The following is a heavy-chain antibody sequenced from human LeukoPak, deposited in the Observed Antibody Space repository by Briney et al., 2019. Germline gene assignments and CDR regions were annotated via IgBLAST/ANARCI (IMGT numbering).Heavy chain of an antibody. CDR2: MNPNSGST. V-gene: IGHV1-8*03. CDR1: GYTFTSYD. Sequence: ASVKVSCKASGYTFTSYDINWVRQATGQGLEWMGWMNPNSGSTGYAQKFQGRVTITRNTSISTAYMELSGLISEDTAVDYGARGXSTGXPYYFEYWGQGTLVTVSS. CDR3: ARGXSTGXPYYFEY. J-gene: IGHJ4*02.